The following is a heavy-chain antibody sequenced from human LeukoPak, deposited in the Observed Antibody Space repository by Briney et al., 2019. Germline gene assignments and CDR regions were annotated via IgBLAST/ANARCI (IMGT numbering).Heavy chain of an antibody. CDR3: ARETGFADAFDF. Sequence: PGGSLRLACAASGFKFSVYTMNWVRQAPGSGLQWVSRITGTGSQLDDVVYADSVRGRFTISRDNGKDSLFLEMRGLRVEDTGIYFCARETGFADAFDFWGRGTLVTVSS. J-gene: IGHJ3*01. V-gene: IGHV3-21*03. CDR1: GFKFSVYT. CDR2: ITGTGSQLDDV.